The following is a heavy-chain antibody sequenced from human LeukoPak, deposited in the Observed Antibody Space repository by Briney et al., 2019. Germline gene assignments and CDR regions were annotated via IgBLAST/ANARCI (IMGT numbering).Heavy chain of an antibody. J-gene: IGHJ5*02. Sequence: GSLKLSFSGPGFTFSSYRIHWVRQTPGKGLVWVARINSDGSSTSYADSVKGRFTISRDNAKNTLYLQMNSPRAEDTAVYYCARGYDGSGPWGQGTLVTVSS. CDR2: INSDGSST. V-gene: IGHV3-74*01. CDR1: GFTFSSYR. CDR3: ARGYDGSGP. D-gene: IGHD3-22*01.